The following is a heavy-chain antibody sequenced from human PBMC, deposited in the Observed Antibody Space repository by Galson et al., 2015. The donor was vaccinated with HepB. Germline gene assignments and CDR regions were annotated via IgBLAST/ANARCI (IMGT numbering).Heavy chain of an antibody. Sequence: SVKVSCKASGYTFTSYGISWVRQAPGQGLEWMGWISAYNGNTNYAQKLQGRVTMTTDTSTSTAYMELRSLRSDDTAVYYCASTRNYYDSSGYAHFDYWGQGTLVTVSS. D-gene: IGHD3-22*01. CDR3: ASTRNYYDSSGYAHFDY. V-gene: IGHV1-18*04. J-gene: IGHJ4*02. CDR2: ISAYNGNT. CDR1: GYTFTSYG.